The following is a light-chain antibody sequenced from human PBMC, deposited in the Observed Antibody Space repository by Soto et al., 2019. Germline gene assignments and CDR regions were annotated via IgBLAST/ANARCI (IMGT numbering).Light chain of an antibody. CDR1: QSVSSSY. Sequence: EIVLTQSPGTLSLSPGERATLSCRASQSVSSSYLAWYQQKPGQAPRLLIYGASSRATGIPDRFSGSGSGTDFPLNISRLEPEDFAVYYCQQYDSSPLTFGGGTKVGIK. V-gene: IGKV3-20*01. J-gene: IGKJ4*01. CDR2: GAS. CDR3: QQYDSSPLT.